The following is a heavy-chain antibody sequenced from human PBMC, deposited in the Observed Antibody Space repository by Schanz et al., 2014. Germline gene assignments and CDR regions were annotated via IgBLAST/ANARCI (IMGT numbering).Heavy chain of an antibody. CDR1: GFTFSSYG. CDR2: ISYDGSNK. Sequence: QVQLVESGGGVVQPGRSLRLSCAVSGFTFSSYGMHWVRQAPGKGLEWVALISYDGSNKHYADSVKGRFTIFRVNSKNPLYLQMNSLSPEDTAVYYCVKVCSGSGCSFLDSWGQGTLVTVSS. D-gene: IGHD1-26*01. CDR3: VKVCSGSGCSFLDS. J-gene: IGHJ5*01. V-gene: IGHV3-30*18.